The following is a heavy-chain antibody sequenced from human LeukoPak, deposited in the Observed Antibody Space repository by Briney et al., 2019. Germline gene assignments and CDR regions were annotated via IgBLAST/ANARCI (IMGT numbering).Heavy chain of an antibody. Sequence: AGSLKLSCAVSGFTISKDDFHWVRQAPGKGLEWVGAIGFTGDTYYADSVKGRFTISREDAANSLYLQMRSLAAGDTALYYCTKEFCGSRAACAGGSYYDFWGRGALVTVSS. J-gene: IGHJ2*01. V-gene: IGHV3-13*01. CDR3: TKEFCGSRAACAGGSYYDF. CDR1: GFTISKDD. CDR2: IGFTGDT. D-gene: IGHD2-15*01.